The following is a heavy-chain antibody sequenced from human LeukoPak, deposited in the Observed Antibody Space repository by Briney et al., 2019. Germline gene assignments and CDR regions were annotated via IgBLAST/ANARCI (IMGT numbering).Heavy chain of an antibody. CDR2: IYHSGST. V-gene: IGHV4-59*12. CDR3: ASLLIGSDCMDV. J-gene: IGHJ6*02. Sequence: PSETLSLTCNVSGDSISSSYWSWIRQPPGKGLEWIGYIYHSGSTYYNPSLKSRVTISVDRSKNQFSLKLSSVTAADTAVYYCASLLIGSDCMDVWGQGTTVTVSS. D-gene: IGHD3-9*01. CDR1: GDSISSSY.